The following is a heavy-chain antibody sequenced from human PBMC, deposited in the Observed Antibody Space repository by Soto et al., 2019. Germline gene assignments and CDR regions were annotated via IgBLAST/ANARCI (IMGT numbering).Heavy chain of an antibody. CDR1: GYTFTRYG. V-gene: IGHV1-69*04. J-gene: IGHJ5*02. D-gene: IGHD3-10*01. CDR2: IIPILGIA. Sequence: GASVKVSCKASGYTFTRYGISWVRQAPGQGLEWMGRIIPILGIANYAQKFQGRVTITADKSTSTAYMELSSLRSEDTAVYYCANGLWFGESKQYNWFDPWGQGTLVTVSS. CDR3: ANGLWFGESKQYNWFDP.